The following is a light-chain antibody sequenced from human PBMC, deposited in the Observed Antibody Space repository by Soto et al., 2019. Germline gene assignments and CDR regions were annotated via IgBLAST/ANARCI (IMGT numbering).Light chain of an antibody. V-gene: IGLV1-40*01. CDR1: SSNIGAGYD. CDR2: GNN. J-gene: IGLJ2*01. CDR3: QSYDNSLSASV. Sequence: QSVLTQPPSVSGAPGQRVTISCTGSSSNIGAGYDVHWYQQLPGTAPKLLIYGNNNRPSGVPDRFSGSKSGTSASLAITGLQADDEADFYCQSYDNSLSASVFGGGTKLTVL.